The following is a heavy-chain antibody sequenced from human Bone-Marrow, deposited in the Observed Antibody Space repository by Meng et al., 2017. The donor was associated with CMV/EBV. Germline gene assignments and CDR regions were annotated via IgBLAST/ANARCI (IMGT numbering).Heavy chain of an antibody. V-gene: IGHV1-24*01. D-gene: IGHD2-2*01. CDR3: ATVGEYPYYFDY. J-gene: IGHJ4*02. CDR2: FDPEDGET. CDR1: GYTLTELS. Sequence: QVQVVQAGAEVKKPWASVKVSCKVSGYTLTELSMHWVRQAPGKGLEWMGGFDPEDGETIYAQKFQGRVTMTEDTSTDTAYMELSSLRSEDTAVYYCATVGEYPYYFDYWGQGTLVTVSS.